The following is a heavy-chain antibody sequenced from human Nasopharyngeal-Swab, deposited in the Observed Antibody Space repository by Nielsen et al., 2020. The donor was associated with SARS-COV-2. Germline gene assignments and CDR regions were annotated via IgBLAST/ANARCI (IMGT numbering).Heavy chain of an antibody. V-gene: IGHV3-11*06. J-gene: IGHJ5*02. D-gene: IGHD3-3*01. CDR2: ISSSSSYT. CDR1: GFTFSDYY. Sequence: GESLKISCAASGFTFSDYYMSWIRQAPGKGLEWVSYISSSSSYTNYADSVKGRFTISRDNAKNSLYLQMNSLRAEDTAVYYCARTEGVLRFLEWLPNWFDPWGQGTLVTVSS. CDR3: ARTEGVLRFLEWLPNWFDP.